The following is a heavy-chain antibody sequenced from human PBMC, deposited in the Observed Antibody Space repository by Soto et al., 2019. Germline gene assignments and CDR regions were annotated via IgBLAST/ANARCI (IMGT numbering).Heavy chain of an antibody. Sequence: PGGSLRLSCAASGFTFSDYYMSWIRQAPGKGLEWVSYISSSGSTIYYADSVKGRFTISRDNAKNSLYLQMNSLRAEDTAVYYCAKGVMEWLLYANWFDPWGQGTLVTVSS. D-gene: IGHD3-3*01. V-gene: IGHV3-11*01. CDR1: GFTFSDYY. J-gene: IGHJ5*02. CDR3: AKGVMEWLLYANWFDP. CDR2: ISSSGSTI.